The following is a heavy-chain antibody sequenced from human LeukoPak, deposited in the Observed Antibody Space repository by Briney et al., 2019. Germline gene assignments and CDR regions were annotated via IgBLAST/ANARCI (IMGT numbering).Heavy chain of an antibody. D-gene: IGHD5-12*01. CDR1: GFTVSSNY. CDR2: IYSGGST. Sequence: GGSLRLSCAASGFTVSSNYMSWVRQAPGKGLEWVSVIYSGGSTYYADSVKGRFTISRDNSKNTLYLQMNSLRAEDTAVYYCARDPPPEAEWLRSYRGYWGQGTLVTVSS. J-gene: IGHJ4*02. V-gene: IGHV3-66*01. CDR3: ARDPPPEAEWLRSYRGY.